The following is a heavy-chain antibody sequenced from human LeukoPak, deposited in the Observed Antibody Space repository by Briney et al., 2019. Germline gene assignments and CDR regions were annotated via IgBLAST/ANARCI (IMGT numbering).Heavy chain of an antibody. CDR1: GGSNSSGDYY. V-gene: IGHV4-30-4*08. Sequence: SQTLSLTCTVSGGSNSSGDYYCSWIRQPPAKGLEWIGYIYYSGSSYYNPSLKSRVTISVETSKHQFSLKLSSMTAADSAVDYCARDQGSVYWGQGTLVTVSS. J-gene: IGHJ4*02. CDR2: IYYSGSS. D-gene: IGHD3-10*01. CDR3: ARDQGSVY.